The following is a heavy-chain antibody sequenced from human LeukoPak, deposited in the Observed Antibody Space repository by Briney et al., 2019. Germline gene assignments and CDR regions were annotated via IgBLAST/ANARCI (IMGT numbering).Heavy chain of an antibody. CDR3: ARGIYGDYDH. CDR1: GFTFSNYA. CDR2: IISSGGGT. J-gene: IGHJ1*01. V-gene: IGHV3-23*01. Sequence: GGALRLSCAASGFTFSNYARSWGRQAPGKGLEWISAIISSGGGTYYADSVKGRFTISRDNSKDTLSLQMNSLRAEDTAVYYCARGIYGDYDHWGQGTLVTVST. D-gene: IGHD4-17*01.